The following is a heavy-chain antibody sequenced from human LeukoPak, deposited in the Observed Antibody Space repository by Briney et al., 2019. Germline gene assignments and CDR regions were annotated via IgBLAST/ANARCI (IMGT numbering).Heavy chain of an antibody. D-gene: IGHD2-8*01. V-gene: IGHV5-51*01. CDR3: ARRQTAESCTRNPDCYFDS. CDR1: GYSFTNYW. J-gene: IGHJ4*02. CDR2: IYPQDSDT. Sequence: PGESLKISCKGSGYSFTNYWIGWVRQMPGKGLEYMGIIYPQDSDTRYSPSFEGQVIISVDRSISTAYLQWNSLKPSDTAMYYCARRQTAESCTRNPDCYFDSWGQGTLVTVSS.